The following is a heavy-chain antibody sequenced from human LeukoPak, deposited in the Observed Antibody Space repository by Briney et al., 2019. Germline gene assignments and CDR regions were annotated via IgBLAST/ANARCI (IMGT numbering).Heavy chain of an antibody. CDR1: GYTFTGYY. CDR3: ARDVSRATYDY. D-gene: IGHD3-10*01. Sequence: ASVKVSCKASGYTFTGYYMHWVRQAPGQGLEWMGWINPNSGGTNYAQKFQGRVTMTRDKSISTAYMELSRLRSADTAVYYCARDVSRATYDYWGQGTLVTVSS. J-gene: IGHJ4*02. V-gene: IGHV1-2*02. CDR2: INPNSGGT.